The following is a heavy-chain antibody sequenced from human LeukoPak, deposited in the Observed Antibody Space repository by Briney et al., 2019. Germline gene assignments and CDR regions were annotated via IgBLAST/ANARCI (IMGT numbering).Heavy chain of an antibody. D-gene: IGHD3-22*01. CDR3: ARGMAGSWLIGNDY. CDR1: GGSISSGSYD. CDR2: IYTSGST. Sequence: SDTLSLTCTVSGGSISSGSYDWSWIRQPAGKGLEWNVRIYTSGSTNYNPPLKSRVTISVDASKNQFSLKLSSVTAADTAVYYCARGMAGSWLIGNDYWGQGTLVTVSS. J-gene: IGHJ4*02. V-gene: IGHV4-61*02.